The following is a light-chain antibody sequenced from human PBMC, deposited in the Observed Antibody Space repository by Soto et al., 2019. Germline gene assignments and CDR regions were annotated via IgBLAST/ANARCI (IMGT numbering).Light chain of an antibody. CDR3: QQLNSYPL. J-gene: IGKJ3*01. V-gene: IGKV1-9*01. Sequence: DLQLTQSPSFLYASVGDRVTITCRASQGISSYLAWYQQKPGKAPKLLIYAASTLQSGVPSRFSGSGSGTEFTLTISSLQPEDFATYYCQQLNSYPLFGPGTKVDIK. CDR2: AAS. CDR1: QGISSY.